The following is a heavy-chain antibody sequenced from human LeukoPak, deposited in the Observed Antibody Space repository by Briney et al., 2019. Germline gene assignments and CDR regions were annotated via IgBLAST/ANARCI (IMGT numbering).Heavy chain of an antibody. V-gene: IGHV3-23*01. CDR2: ISGSGTNT. Sequence: GGSLRLSCAASGFTFSSYAMTWVRQAPGKGLEWVSVISGSGTNTDYADSVKGRFTISRDNSKNTLYLQMNSLRAEDTAVYYCARGPPWYFDLWGRGTLVTVSS. D-gene: IGHD6-25*01. CDR1: GFTFSSYA. CDR3: ARGPPWYFDL. J-gene: IGHJ2*01.